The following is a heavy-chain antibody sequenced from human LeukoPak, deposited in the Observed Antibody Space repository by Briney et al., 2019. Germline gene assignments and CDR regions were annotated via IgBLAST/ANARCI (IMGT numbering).Heavy chain of an antibody. J-gene: IGHJ5*02. CDR3: ARDILTGYYNVEWFDP. D-gene: IGHD3-9*01. Sequence: SVKVSCKASGGTFSSYAISWVRQAPGQGLEWMGGIIPIFGTANYAQKFQGRVTITADESTSTAYMELSSLRSEDTAVYYCARDILTGYYNVEWFDPWGQGTLVTVSS. V-gene: IGHV1-69*13. CDR2: IIPIFGTA. CDR1: GGTFSSYA.